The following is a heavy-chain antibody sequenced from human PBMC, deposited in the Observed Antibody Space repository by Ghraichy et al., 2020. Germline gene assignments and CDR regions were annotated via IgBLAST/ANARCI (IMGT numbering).Heavy chain of an antibody. CDR3: ARADGGSYSGLADY. D-gene: IGHD1-26*01. Sequence: GGSLRLSCAASGFAFSDYYMSWIRQPPGKGLECVSCISSRSSYITYADSVKGRFTIPRDDAKSSLYLQINSLRVEDTAIYYCARADGGSYSGLADYWGQGTLVTVSS. V-gene: IGHV3-11*06. CDR2: ISSRSSYI. CDR1: GFAFSDYY. J-gene: IGHJ4*02.